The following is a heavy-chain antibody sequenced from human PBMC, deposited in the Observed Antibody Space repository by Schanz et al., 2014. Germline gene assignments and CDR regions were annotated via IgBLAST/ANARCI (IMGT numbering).Heavy chain of an antibody. CDR2: FIPILDVG. J-gene: IGHJ4*02. CDR1: GYTFISYG. CDR3: ARDGVDAAAGGNY. Sequence: QVQLVQSGAEVKKPGASVKVSCKASGYTFISYGIKWVRQAPGQGLEWVGRFIPILDVGNYAQQFQGRVTFTADKSTSTAYMELSSLRYEDTAVYYCARDGVDAAAGGNYWGQGTLVTVSS. V-gene: IGHV1-69*09. D-gene: IGHD6-13*01.